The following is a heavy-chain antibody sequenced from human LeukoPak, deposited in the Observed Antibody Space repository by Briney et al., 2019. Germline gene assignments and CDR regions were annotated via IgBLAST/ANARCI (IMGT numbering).Heavy chain of an antibody. J-gene: IGHJ4*02. V-gene: IGHV3-7*01. Sequence: GGSLRLSCAASGFTFTNYWMTWFRQAPGKGPEWVANIRQGGSETNYVDSVRGRFTIARDNTKNSLYLQMTSLRGEDTAVYYCASRAGKPGNTPWCFDYWGQGALVTVSS. CDR1: GFTFTNYW. CDR2: IRQGGSET. D-gene: IGHD1-7*01. CDR3: ASRAGKPGNTPWCFDY.